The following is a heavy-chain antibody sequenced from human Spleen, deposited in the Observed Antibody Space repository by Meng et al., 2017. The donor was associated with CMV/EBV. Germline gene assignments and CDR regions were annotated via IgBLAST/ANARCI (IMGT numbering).Heavy chain of an antibody. D-gene: IGHD3-10*01. CDR2: TYYRSKWYN. CDR1: GERVSSNSAA. V-gene: IGHV6-1*01. CDR3: ARRAGVGAAFDY. J-gene: IGHJ4*02. Sequence: QVPLQQSRPGLLKPPQTLSLTCANSGERVSSNSAAWNWIRQSPSRGLEWLGRTYYRSKWYNDYAVSVKSRITLNPDTSKNQFSLQLNSVTPEDTAVYYCARRAGVGAAFDYWGQGTLVTVSS.